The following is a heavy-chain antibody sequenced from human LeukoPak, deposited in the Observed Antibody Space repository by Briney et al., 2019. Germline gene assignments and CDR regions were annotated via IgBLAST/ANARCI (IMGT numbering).Heavy chain of an antibody. V-gene: IGHV4-59*01. J-gene: IGHJ4*02. CDR3: ARDYFCGGDCYSFDY. CDR1: GGSLSSYY. D-gene: IGHD2-21*02. Sequence: SETLSLTCTGSGGSLSSYYWSWIRQPPGKGLEWIGYIYYSGSTNYNPSLKSRVTISVDTSKSQFSLKLSSVTAADTAVYYCARDYFCGGDCYSFDYWGQGTLVTVSS. CDR2: IYYSGST.